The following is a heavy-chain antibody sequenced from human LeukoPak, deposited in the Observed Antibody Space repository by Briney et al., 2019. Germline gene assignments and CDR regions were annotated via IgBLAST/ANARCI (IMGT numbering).Heavy chain of an antibody. CDR3: AKAEADGGY. V-gene: IGHV3-30*18. CDR2: ISYDGSNK. CDR1: GFTFSSYC. J-gene: IGHJ4*02. Sequence: GGSLRLSCAASGFTFSSYCMHWVRQAPGKGLEWVAVISYDGSNKYYADSVKGRFTISRDNSKNTLYLQMNSLRAEDTAVYYCAKAEADGGYWGQGTLVTVSS. D-gene: IGHD1-14*01.